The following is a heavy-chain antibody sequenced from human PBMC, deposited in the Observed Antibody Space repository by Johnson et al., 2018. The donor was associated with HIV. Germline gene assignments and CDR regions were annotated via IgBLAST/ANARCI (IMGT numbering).Heavy chain of an antibody. J-gene: IGHJ3*02. CDR3: AKTGGGSALDS. Sequence: QVQLVESGGGVVQPGRSLRLSCIASGFTFSTYGMHWVRQAPGKGLQWVALLSYDGNNKYYSDPVQGRFTISRDTSKKMLYLQMNSLRVDDTAVYYCAKTGGGSALDSLGQGTMVTVSS. CDR1: GFTFSTYG. CDR2: LSYDGNNK. D-gene: IGHD3-16*01. V-gene: IGHV3-30*18.